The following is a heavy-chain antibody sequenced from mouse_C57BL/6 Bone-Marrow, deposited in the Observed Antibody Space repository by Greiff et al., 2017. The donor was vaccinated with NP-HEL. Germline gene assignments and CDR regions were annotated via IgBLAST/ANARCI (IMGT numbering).Heavy chain of an antibody. D-gene: IGHD3-1*01. CDR3: ARKGYGDY. V-gene: IGHV1-19*01. CDR2: INPYNGGT. Sequence: LKESGPVLVKPGASVKMSCKASGYTFTDYYMNWVKQSHGKSLEWIGVINPYNGGTSYNQKFKGKATLTVDKSSSTAYMELNSLTSEDSAVYYCARKGYGDYWGQGTTLTVSS. J-gene: IGHJ2*01. CDR1: GYTFTDYY.